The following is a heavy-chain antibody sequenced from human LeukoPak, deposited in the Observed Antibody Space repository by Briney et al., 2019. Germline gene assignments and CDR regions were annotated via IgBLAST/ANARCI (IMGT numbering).Heavy chain of an antibody. D-gene: IGHD3-3*01. Sequence: ASVKVSCKASGYTFTSYYMHWVRQAPGQGLEWMGIINPSGGSTSYAQKFQGRVTMTRDMSTSTVYMELSSLRSEDTAVYYCARTPRFLGAFGIWGQGTMVTVSS. CDR2: INPSGGST. J-gene: IGHJ3*02. CDR1: GYTFTSYY. CDR3: ARTPRFLGAFGI. V-gene: IGHV1-46*01.